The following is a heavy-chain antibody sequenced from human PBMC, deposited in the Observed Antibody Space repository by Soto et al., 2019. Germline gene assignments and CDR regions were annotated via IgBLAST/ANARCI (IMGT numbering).Heavy chain of an antibody. J-gene: IGHJ5*02. CDR3: ARYSGYDLWSWFDP. D-gene: IGHD5-12*01. Sequence: AASVKVSCKASGYTFTSYGISWVRQAPGQGLEWMGWISAYNGNTNYAQKLQGRVTMTTDTSTSTAYMELRSLRSDDTAVYYCARYSGYDLWSWFDPWGQGTLVTVSS. CDR2: ISAYNGNT. CDR1: GYTFTSYG. V-gene: IGHV1-18*01.